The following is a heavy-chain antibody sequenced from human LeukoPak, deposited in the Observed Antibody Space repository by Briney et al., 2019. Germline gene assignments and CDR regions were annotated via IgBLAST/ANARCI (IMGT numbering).Heavy chain of an antibody. CDR3: ARAGGSTVSHSDY. CDR2: ISSSTSYI. J-gene: IGHJ4*02. CDR1: GFTFSSYS. D-gene: IGHD4-17*01. V-gene: IGHV3-21*01. Sequence: GGSLRLSCAASGFTFSSYSMNWIRQAPGKGLEWVSSISSSTSYIYYADSVKGRFTISKDNAKNSLYLQMNGLRAEDTAVYYCARAGGSTVSHSDYWGQGTLVTVSS.